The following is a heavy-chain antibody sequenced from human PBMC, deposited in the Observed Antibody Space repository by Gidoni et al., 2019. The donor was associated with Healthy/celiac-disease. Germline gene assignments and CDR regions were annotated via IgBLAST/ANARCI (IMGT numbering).Heavy chain of an antibody. V-gene: IGHV3-7*01. CDR3: ARAPLIRDFDI. CDR1: GFTFSSYW. Sequence: EGQLVESGGGLVQTGGSLRLSGAASGFTFSSYWMSWVRQAPGKGLEWVANIKQDGSEQYSVDSVKGRFPISRDNAKNSLYLQMTSLRAEDTAVYYCARAPLIRDFDIWGQGTMVTVSS. J-gene: IGHJ3*02. CDR2: IKQDGSEQ.